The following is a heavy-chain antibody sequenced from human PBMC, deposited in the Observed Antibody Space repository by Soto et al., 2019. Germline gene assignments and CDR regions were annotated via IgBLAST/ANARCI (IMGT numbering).Heavy chain of an antibody. J-gene: IGHJ6*02. Sequence: QVQLQESGPGLVKPSQTLSLTCTVSGGSISSGDYYWSWIRQPPGKGLEWIGYIYYSGSTYYNPCLKSRVTISVDTFENQFSLKLSSVTAADTAVYYCASLPRYCSSTSCYPYYYYGMDVWGQGTTVTVSS. CDR3: ASLPRYCSSTSCYPYYYYGMDV. V-gene: IGHV4-30-4*01. D-gene: IGHD2-2*01. CDR2: IYYSGST. CDR1: GGSISSGDYY.